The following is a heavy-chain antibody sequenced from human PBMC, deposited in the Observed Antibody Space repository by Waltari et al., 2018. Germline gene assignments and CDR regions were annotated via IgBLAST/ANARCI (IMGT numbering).Heavy chain of an antibody. CDR1: GGTFSSYA. J-gene: IGHJ6*02. D-gene: IGHD3-3*01. Sequence: QVQLVQSGAEVKKPGSSVKVSCKASGGTFSSYAISWVRQAPGQGLEWMGGIIPILGKANYAQKFQGRVTITADESTSTAYMELSSLRSEDTAGYYCATGGYDFWSGYYYYYGMDVWGQVTTVTVSS. CDR2: IIPILGKA. V-gene: IGHV1-69*01. CDR3: ATGGYDFWSGYYYYYGMDV.